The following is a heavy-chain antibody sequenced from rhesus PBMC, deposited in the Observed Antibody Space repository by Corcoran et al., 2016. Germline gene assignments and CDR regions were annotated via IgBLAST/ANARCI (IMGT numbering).Heavy chain of an antibody. V-gene: IGHV4S11*01. Sequence: QVQLQESGPGLVKPLETLSLTCAVSGGSISSHSWSWIRQPPGKGLEWIGYIYGSGSSTNYNPSLKSRVTLEVDTSKNQLSLKLSSVTAADTAVYYCARQSNYGYFDYWGQGVLVTVSS. CDR1: GGSISSHS. CDR3: ARQSNYGYFDY. CDR2: IYGSGSST. J-gene: IGHJ4*01. D-gene: IGHD4-23*01.